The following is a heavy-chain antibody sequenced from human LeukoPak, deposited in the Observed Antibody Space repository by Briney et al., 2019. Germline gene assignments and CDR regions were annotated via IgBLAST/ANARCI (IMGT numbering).Heavy chain of an antibody. CDR3: ATARRFFAGNGGAFDI. V-gene: IGHV1-69-2*01. CDR1: GYTFTDYY. J-gene: IGHJ3*02. Sequence: ASVKLSCKVSGYTFTDYYMHWVPQAPGKGHEWMGLVDPEDGETIYAEKFQGRVTITADTSTDTAYMELSSLRSEDTAVYYCATARRFFAGNGGAFDIWGQGTMVTVSS. D-gene: IGHD3-3*01. CDR2: VDPEDGET.